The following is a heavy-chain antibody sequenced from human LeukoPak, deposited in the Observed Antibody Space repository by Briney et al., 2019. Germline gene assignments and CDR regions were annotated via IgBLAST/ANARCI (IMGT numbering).Heavy chain of an antibody. J-gene: IGHJ4*02. CDR1: GYTFGGYD. CDR2: MNPGSGNT. D-gene: IGHD3-22*01. CDR3: ARLSETAAYYYTSGYYFLGY. Sequence: ASVRVSCKASGYTFGGYDSNWVRQAPGQGLEWMGWMNPGSGNTGYAQRFQGRVTMTRDTSTNTAYMELSGLRSEDTAIYYCARLSETAAYYYTSGYYFLGYWGQGTLVTVDS. V-gene: IGHV1-8*02.